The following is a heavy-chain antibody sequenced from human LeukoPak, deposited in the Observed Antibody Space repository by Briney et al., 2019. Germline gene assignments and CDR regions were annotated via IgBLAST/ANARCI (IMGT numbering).Heavy chain of an antibody. V-gene: IGHV3-74*01. CDR2: INGEGSRI. Sequence: GGSLRLSCAVTGFNLRTYWIHWVRHSPGRGLEWVARINGEGSRISYADSVRGRFTISRDNAKNTAYLQMNSVRAEDTALYYCARDPGYYYYGMDVWGQGTTVVVSS. CDR1: GFNLRTYW. CDR3: ARDPGYYYYGMDV. J-gene: IGHJ6*02.